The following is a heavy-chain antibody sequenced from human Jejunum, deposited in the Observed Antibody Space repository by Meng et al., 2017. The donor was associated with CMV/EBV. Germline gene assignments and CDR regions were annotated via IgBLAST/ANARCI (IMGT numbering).Heavy chain of an antibody. Sequence: RLPESGPGLLSPSEPRPLSFSVSADSIINHFWSWIRQPAGKKLEWIGSISSSGNTNYTPSFKSRVIMSLDTSNNQFFLKLTSVTAADTALYYCARGESHGYYYFDYWGQGILVTVSS. CDR1: ADSIINHF. CDR3: ARGESHGYYYFDY. J-gene: IGHJ4*02. CDR2: ISSSGNT. V-gene: IGHV4-4*07. D-gene: IGHD3-22*01.